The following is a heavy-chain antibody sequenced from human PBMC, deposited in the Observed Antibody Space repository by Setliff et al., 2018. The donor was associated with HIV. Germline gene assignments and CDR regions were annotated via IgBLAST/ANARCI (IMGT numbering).Heavy chain of an antibody. D-gene: IGHD6-13*01. Sequence: GGSLRLSCAASGFAFDNYCMTWVRQAPGKGLEWVSGIGGSTGTTSYADSAKGRFTISRDNAKNTLHLQMNSLRAEDTAVYYCVRGLAAAGGYAMDVWGQGTTVTVSS. CDR3: VRGLAAAGGYAMDV. J-gene: IGHJ6*02. V-gene: IGHV3-23*01. CDR1: GFAFDNYC. CDR2: IGGSTGTT.